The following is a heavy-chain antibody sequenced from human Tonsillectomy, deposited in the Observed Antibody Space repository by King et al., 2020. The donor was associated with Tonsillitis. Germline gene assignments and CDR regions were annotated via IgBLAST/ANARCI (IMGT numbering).Heavy chain of an antibody. CDR1: GYSFSTFG. J-gene: IGHJ6*02. CDR3: ARGRGRKKFCGVYPPGGGGGMDV. Sequence: QLVQSGPEVKKPGTSVRVSCKASGYSFSTFGINWVRQAPGQGLEWMGWISPYKGNRNYAQSFQGRVTTTIDTSTSTAYMDLRSLRSDDTAVYYCARGRGRKKFCGVYPPGGGGGMDVWGQGTTVFVSS. D-gene: IGHD2-21*01. V-gene: IGHV1-18*04. CDR2: ISPYKGNR.